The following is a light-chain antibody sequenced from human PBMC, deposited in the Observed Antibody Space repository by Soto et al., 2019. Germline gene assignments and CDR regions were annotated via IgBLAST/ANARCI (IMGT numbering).Light chain of an antibody. Sequence: EVVMTQSPATLSVSPGERATLSCRASQSVSSNLAWYQQKPGQAPRLLIHGASTRATGIPARFSGSGSGTEFTLTISSLQPEDFAVYYCHQRSNWPPTFGGGTKVDIK. V-gene: IGKV3-15*01. J-gene: IGKJ4*01. CDR3: HQRSNWPPT. CDR1: QSVSSN. CDR2: GAS.